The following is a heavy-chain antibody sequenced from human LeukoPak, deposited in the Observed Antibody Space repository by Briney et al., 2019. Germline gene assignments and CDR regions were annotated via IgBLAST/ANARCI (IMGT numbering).Heavy chain of an antibody. CDR1: GYLFIDYY. V-gene: IGHV1-2*02. J-gene: IGHJ3*02. D-gene: IGHD6-19*01. CDR2: INPKSGAT. Sequence: APVTVSCKASGYLFIDYYMHWVRQAPGNGLEWMGWINPKSGATNYAEKFQGRVTVTRDTSISTAYMELSSLTSDDTAVYYCATHLSVADAFDIWGEGTMVTVSS. CDR3: ATHLSVADAFDI.